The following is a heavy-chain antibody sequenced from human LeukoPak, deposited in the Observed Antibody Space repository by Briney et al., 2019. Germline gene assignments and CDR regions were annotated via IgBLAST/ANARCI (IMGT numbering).Heavy chain of an antibody. Sequence: GGSLRLSCAASGFTFRNYGMSGVRQAPGKGLEGVSVVSDRGSSAYYTDSVKGQFTISRDNSKNTLYLQMNSLRAEDTAVYYCAPDLRGAAWSLDYWGQGTLVTVSS. CDR3: APDLRGAAWSLDY. J-gene: IGHJ4*02. CDR1: GFTFRNYG. V-gene: IGHV3-23*01. CDR2: VSDRGSSA. D-gene: IGHD2-15*01.